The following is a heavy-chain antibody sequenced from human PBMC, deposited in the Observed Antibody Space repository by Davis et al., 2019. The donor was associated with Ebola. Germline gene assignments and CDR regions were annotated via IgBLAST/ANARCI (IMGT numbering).Heavy chain of an antibody. CDR3: ARDWRSSTSWEYNWFDP. J-gene: IGHJ5*02. V-gene: IGHV1-18*01. CDR1: GYTFTSYG. Sequence: ASVKVSCKASGYTFTSYGISWVRQAPGQGLEWMGWIGAYNGNTNYAQKLQGRVTMTTDTSTSTAYMELRSLRSDDTAVYYCARDWRSSTSWEYNWFDPWGQGTLVTVSS. CDR2: IGAYNGNT. D-gene: IGHD2-2*01.